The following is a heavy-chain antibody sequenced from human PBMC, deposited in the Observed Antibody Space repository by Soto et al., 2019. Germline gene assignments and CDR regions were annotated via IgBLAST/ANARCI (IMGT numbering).Heavy chain of an antibody. Sequence: GGSLRLSCAASGFTFSSYAMSWVRQAPGKGLEWVSAISGSGGSTYYADSVKGRFTISRDNSKNTLYLQMNSLRAEDTAVYYCAKDKRGEAARLKQQQYYYYYVMDVWGQGTSVTVSS. CDR3: AKDKRGEAARLKQQQYYYYYVMDV. CDR2: ISGSGGST. J-gene: IGHJ6*02. CDR1: GFTFSSYA. V-gene: IGHV3-23*01. D-gene: IGHD6-6*01.